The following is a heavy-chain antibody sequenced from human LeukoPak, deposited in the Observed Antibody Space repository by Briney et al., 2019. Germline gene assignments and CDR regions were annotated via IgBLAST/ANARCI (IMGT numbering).Heavy chain of an antibody. CDR1: GFTFSSYW. CDR3: ARESGNTIDY. CDR2: IKQDGSEK. D-gene: IGHD1-26*01. Sequence: GGSLRLSCAACGFTFSSYWMSWVRQAPGKGLEWVANIKQDGSEKYYVDSVKGRFTISRDSAKNSLYLQMNSLRAEDTAVYYCARESGNTIDYWGQGTLVTVSS. J-gene: IGHJ4*02. V-gene: IGHV3-7*01.